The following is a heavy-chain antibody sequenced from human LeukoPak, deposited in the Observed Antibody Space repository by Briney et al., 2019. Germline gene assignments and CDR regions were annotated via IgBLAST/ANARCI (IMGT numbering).Heavy chain of an antibody. V-gene: IGHV4-59*01. J-gene: IGHJ6*03. CDR3: ARGGHDSSGYSVYYYMNV. Sequence: SETLSLTCSVSGVPISNYYWSWLRQPPGKELEWIGYISYSGNTDYNPPLKRRVTISVDTSKNQFSLRLSSVTAADTAVYFCARGGHDSSGYSVYYYMNVWGKGTSVSVSS. CDR2: ISYSGNT. D-gene: IGHD3-22*01. CDR1: GVPISNYY.